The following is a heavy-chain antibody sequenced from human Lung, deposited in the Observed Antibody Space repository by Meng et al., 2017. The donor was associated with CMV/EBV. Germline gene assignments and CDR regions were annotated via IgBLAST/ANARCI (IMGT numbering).Heavy chain of an antibody. CDR2: ISHDGGNK. D-gene: IGHD3-22*01. CDR3: VRDQGGESMIALRIERFGMDV. V-gene: IGHV3-30-3*01. CDR1: GFTFNTYA. J-gene: IGHJ6*02. Sequence: GESLKISCAASGFTFNTYAMHWVRQAPGKGLEWVAVISHDGGNKYTADSVQGRLTISRDNAKNNLYLQMNSLRVEDTAVYYCVRDQGGESMIALRIERFGMDVWGQGTTVTVSS.